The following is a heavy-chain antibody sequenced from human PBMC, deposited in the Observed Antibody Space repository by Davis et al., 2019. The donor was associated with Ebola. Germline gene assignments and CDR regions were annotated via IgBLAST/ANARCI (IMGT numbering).Heavy chain of an antibody. CDR2: ISAYNGNT. CDR3: AAVPNYDSWSGPPPYYFDY. V-gene: IGHV1-18*01. CDR1: GYTFTSYG. D-gene: IGHD3-3*01. J-gene: IGHJ4*02. Sequence: ASVKVSCKASGYTFTSYGISWVRQAPGQGLEWMGWISAYNGNTNYAQKLQGRVTMTTDTSTSTAYMELRSLRSDDTAVYYCAAVPNYDSWSGPPPYYFDYWGQGTLVTVSS.